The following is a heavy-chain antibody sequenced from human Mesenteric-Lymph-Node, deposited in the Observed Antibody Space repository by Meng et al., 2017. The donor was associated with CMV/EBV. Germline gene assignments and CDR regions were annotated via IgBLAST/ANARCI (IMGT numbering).Heavy chain of an antibody. CDR3: ARVGDYYGMDV. CDR2: ISSSSSTI. CDR1: GFTFSSYW. D-gene: IGHD3-10*01. Sequence: GGSLRLSCAASGFTFSSYWMHWVRQAPGKGLVWVSSISSSSSTIYYADSVKGRFTISRDNAKNSLYLQMNSLRAEDTAVYYCARVGDYYGMDVWGQGTTVTVSS. V-gene: IGHV3-48*04. J-gene: IGHJ6*02.